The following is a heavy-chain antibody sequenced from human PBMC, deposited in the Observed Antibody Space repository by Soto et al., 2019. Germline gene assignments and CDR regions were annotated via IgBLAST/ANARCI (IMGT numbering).Heavy chain of an antibody. J-gene: IGHJ4*02. CDR2: ISYDGSDK. V-gene: IGHV3-30*18. D-gene: IGHD2-15*01. CDR1: GFTFSIYG. CDR3: AKDRARYCGGGSCYSIFDY. Sequence: GGSLRLSCGAAGFTFSIYGMHWVRQAPGKGLEGVAVISYDGSDKYYGDSVKGRVTISRDNSKNTLYLQMNSPRAEDTAVYYCAKDRARYCGGGSCYSIFDYWGQGT.